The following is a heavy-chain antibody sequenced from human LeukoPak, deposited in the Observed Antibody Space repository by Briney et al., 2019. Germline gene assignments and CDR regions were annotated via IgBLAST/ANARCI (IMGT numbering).Heavy chain of an antibody. V-gene: IGHV4-39*07. CDR3: ATTGYYYDSSPY. CDR1: GGSISSDSYY. D-gene: IGHD3-22*01. J-gene: IGHJ4*02. CDR2: IYYSGST. Sequence: PSETLSLTCTVSGGSISSDSYYWGWIRQPPGKRPEWIGSIYYSGSTYYNPSLKSRVTISIDTSKNQFSLRLRSVTAADTAVYYCATTGYYYDSSPYWGQGSLVTVSS.